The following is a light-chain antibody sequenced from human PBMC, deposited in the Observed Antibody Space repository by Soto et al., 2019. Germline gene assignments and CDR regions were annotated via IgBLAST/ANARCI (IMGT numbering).Light chain of an antibody. Sequence: EIVLTQSPATLSLSPGERATLSCRASRSVSRYLAWYQQKPGQAPRLLIYDAYNRATGIPPRFSGSGSGTDFTLTISRLEPEDFAVYYCQQYGSSPQTFGQGTKVDIK. CDR2: DAY. CDR3: QQYGSSPQT. CDR1: RSVSRY. J-gene: IGKJ1*01. V-gene: IGKV3-20*01.